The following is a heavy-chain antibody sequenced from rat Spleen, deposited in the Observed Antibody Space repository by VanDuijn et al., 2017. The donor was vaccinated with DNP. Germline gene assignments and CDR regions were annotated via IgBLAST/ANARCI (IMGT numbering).Heavy chain of an antibody. J-gene: IGHJ4*01. V-gene: IGHV5S13*01. CDR2: ISGSGGNT. D-gene: IGHD1-3*01. Sequence: EVQLVESGGGLVQSGRSLKVSCAASGFTFSNYGMAWVRQAPKKGPEWVATISGSGGNTYYRDSVKGRFTISRDNAKNTLYLQMDSLRSEETATYYCARHRAGSYALDAWGQGTSVTVSS. CDR1: GFTFSNYG. CDR3: ARHRAGSYALDA.